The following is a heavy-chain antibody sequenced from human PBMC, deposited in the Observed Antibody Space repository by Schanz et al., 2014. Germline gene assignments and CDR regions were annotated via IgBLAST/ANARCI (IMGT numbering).Heavy chain of an antibody. J-gene: IGHJ6*02. CDR2: ISAYNGHT. CDR1: GYTFTSYG. V-gene: IGHV1-18*01. D-gene: IGHD3-10*01. Sequence: QVQLVQSGSEVRKPGASVKVSCKASGYTFTSYGITWVRQAPGQGLEWMGWISAYNGHTTYAQKVHGRGTMTTDTSTSTAYMELRSLISDDTAVYYCVRDAGWAFGDYHGMDVWGQGTSVTVSS. CDR3: VRDAGWAFGDYHGMDV.